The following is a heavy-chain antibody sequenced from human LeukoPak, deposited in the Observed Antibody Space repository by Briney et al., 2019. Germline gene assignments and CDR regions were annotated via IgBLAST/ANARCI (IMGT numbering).Heavy chain of an antibody. Sequence: SVKVSCKASGGTFSSYAISWVRQAPGQGLEWMGGIIPIFGTANYAQKFQGRVTITADESTSTAYMELSSLRFEDTAVYYCARGRERGSSSSFTDYWGQGTLVIVSS. D-gene: IGHD6-6*01. J-gene: IGHJ4*02. CDR1: GGTFSSYA. CDR3: ARGRERGSSSSFTDY. CDR2: IIPIFGTA. V-gene: IGHV1-69*13.